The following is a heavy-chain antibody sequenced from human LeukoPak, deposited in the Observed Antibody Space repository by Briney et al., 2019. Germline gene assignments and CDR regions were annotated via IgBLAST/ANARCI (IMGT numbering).Heavy chain of an antibody. J-gene: IGHJ5*02. CDR2: VYTSGST. CDR1: GYSISSGYY. Sequence: SETLSLTCTVSGYSISSGYYWSWIRQPAGKGLEWIGRVYTSGSTNYNPSLQSRVTVSVDTSKNQFSLKLTSVTAADTAVYYCVRGPYGSGISNWFDPWGQGTLVIVSS. V-gene: IGHV4-4*07. CDR3: VRGPYGSGISNWFDP. D-gene: IGHD3-10*01.